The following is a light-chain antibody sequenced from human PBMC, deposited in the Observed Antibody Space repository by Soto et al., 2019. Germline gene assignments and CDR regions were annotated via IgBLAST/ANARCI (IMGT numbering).Light chain of an antibody. CDR2: DAS. V-gene: IGKV3-11*01. J-gene: IGKJ5*01. CDR1: QSVNNY. Sequence: EILLTQSPSTLSLSPGERATLSCRTSQSVNNYLAWYQQKPGQAPRLLIYDASNRATGIPVRFSGSGSGTDFTLTISGLESEDFAVYYCQQRSDWPPSTFGQGTRLEIK. CDR3: QQRSDWPPST.